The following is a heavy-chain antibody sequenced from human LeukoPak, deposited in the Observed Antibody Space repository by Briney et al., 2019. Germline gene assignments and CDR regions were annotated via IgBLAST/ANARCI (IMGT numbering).Heavy chain of an antibody. J-gene: IGHJ5*02. CDR2: IYYSGST. CDR3: TRDGPRSSGYPDT. CDR1: GGSISSGGHF. V-gene: IGHV4-31*03. Sequence: SQTLSLTCTVSGGSISSGGHFWSWIRQHPGKGLEWIGYIYYSGSTYYNPSLKSRVTISVGTSKNQFSLRLNSVTAADTAVYYCTRDGPRSSGYPDTWGQGTLVTVSS. D-gene: IGHD3-22*01.